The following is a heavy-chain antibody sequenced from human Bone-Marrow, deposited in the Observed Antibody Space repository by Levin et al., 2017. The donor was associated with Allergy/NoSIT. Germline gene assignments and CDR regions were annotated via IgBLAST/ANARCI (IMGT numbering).Heavy chain of an antibody. CDR2: IWSDGNYE. CDR3: AKGDDDYSSAPDY. D-gene: IGHD4-11*01. V-gene: IGHV3-33*06. Sequence: GGSLRLSCAASSFTFSNFGMHWVRQAPGKGLEWVAVIWSDGNYEYYADSVRGRFTISRDNSKNMLFLQMSTLTVEDTAIYYCAKGDDDYSSAPDYWGKGTLVTVSS. J-gene: IGHJ4*02. CDR1: SFTFSNFG.